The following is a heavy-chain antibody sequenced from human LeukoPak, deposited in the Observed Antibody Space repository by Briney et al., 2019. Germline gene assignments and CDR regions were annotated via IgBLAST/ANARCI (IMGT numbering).Heavy chain of an antibody. CDR1: GFTLSSYG. V-gene: IGHV3-23*01. Sequence: GGSLRLSCAASGFTLSSYGMSWVRQAPGKGLEWVSTISGSGGATYYANSVKGRLTISRDNSNNTLYLQMNSLRAEDTAVYYCAKPHTPHCSGGTCYLFDYWGQGALVTVSS. D-gene: IGHD2-15*01. J-gene: IGHJ4*02. CDR2: ISGSGGAT. CDR3: AKPHTPHCSGGTCYLFDY.